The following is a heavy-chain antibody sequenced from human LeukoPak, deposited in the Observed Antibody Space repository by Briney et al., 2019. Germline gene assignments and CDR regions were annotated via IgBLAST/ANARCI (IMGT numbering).Heavy chain of an antibody. D-gene: IGHD6-19*01. J-gene: IGHJ5*02. CDR3: ARVCVDSSGNWFDP. V-gene: IGHV3-7*01. Sequence: GGSLRLSCAASGFTFSSYWMSWVRQAPGKGLEWVANIKQDGSEKYYVDSVKGRFTISRDNAKNSLYLQMNSLRAEDTAVYYCARVCVDSSGNWFDPWGQGTLVTVSS. CDR2: IKQDGSEK. CDR1: GFTFSSYW.